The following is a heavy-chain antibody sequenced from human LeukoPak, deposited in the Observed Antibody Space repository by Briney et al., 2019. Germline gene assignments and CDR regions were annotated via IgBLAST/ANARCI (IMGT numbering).Heavy chain of an antibody. CDR1: GITFSSHW. D-gene: IGHD6-6*01. CDR3: ANLARPLDY. CDR2: IKQDGSEK. Sequence: PGGSLRLSCAASGITFSSHWMTWVRQAAGKGLEWVAYIKQDGSEKYYVDSVKGRFTISRDNAKNSLYLQMNSLRAEDTAVYYCANLARPLDYWGQGALVTVSS. J-gene: IGHJ4*02. V-gene: IGHV3-7*01.